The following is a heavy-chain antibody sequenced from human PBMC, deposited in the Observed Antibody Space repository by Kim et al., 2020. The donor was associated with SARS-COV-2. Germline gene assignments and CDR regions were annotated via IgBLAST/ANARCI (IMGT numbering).Heavy chain of an antibody. V-gene: IGHV4-30-2*01. CDR3: AREKRYCSSTSCYYYYYYMDV. CDR1: GGSISSGGYS. CDR2: IYHSGST. D-gene: IGHD2-2*01. Sequence: SETLSLTCAVSGGSISSGGYSWSWIRQPPGKGLEWIGYIYHSGSTYYNPSLKSRVTISVDRSKNQFSLKLSSVTAADTAVYYCAREKRYCSSTSCYYYYYYMDVWGKGTTVTVSS. J-gene: IGHJ6*03.